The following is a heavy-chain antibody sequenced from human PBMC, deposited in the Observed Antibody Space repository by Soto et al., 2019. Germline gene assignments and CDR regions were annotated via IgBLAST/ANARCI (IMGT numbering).Heavy chain of an antibody. CDR2: INHSGST. CDR1: GGSITSNW. D-gene: IGHD7-27*01. J-gene: IGHJ4*02. CDR3: ARGWGRIFDY. Sequence: SETLSLTCAVSGGSITSNWWSWVRQPPGKGLEWIGEINHSGSTNYNPSLKSRVTISLDTSKNQFSLRLSSVTAADTAVYYCARGWGRIFDYWGQGTLAT. V-gene: IGHV4-4*02.